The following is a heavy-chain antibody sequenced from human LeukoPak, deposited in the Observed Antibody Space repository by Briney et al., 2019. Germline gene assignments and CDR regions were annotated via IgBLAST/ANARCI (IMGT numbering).Heavy chain of an antibody. D-gene: IGHD3/OR15-3a*01. Sequence: ASVEVSCKASGYTFTSYGISWVRQAPGQGLEWMGWISAYNGNTNYAQKLQGRVTMTTDTSTSTAYMELRSLRSDDTAVYYCARAQGPGMMISHYYYTDVWGKGTTVTVSS. CDR1: GYTFTSYG. CDR3: ARAQGPGMMISHYYYTDV. J-gene: IGHJ6*03. V-gene: IGHV1-18*01. CDR2: ISAYNGNT.